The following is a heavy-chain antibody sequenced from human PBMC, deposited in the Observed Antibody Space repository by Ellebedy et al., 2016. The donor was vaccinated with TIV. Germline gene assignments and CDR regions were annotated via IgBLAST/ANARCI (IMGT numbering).Heavy chain of an antibody. CDR1: GGSFSGYY. Sequence: SETLSLXXAVYGGSFSGYYWSWIRQPPGKGLEWIGEINHSGSTNYNPSLKSRVTISVDTSKNQFSLKLSSVSAADTAVYYCARGQRYYYDSSEDYWGQGTLVTVSS. CDR2: INHSGST. J-gene: IGHJ4*02. CDR3: ARGQRYYYDSSEDY. D-gene: IGHD3-22*01. V-gene: IGHV4-34*01.